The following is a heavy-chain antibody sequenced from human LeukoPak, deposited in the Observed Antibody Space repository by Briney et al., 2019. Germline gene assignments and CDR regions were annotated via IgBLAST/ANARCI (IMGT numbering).Heavy chain of an antibody. D-gene: IGHD1-14*01. J-gene: IGHJ4*02. CDR2: ISYDGSNK. Sequence: GGSLRLSCAASGFTFSGYPIHWVRQAPGKGLEWVAVISYDGSNKYYADSVKGRFTISRDNAKNTLYLQMNSLRAEDAAVYYCARGGPGPTDYFDYWGQGTLVTVSS. V-gene: IGHV3-30-3*01. CDR3: ARGGPGPTDYFDY. CDR1: GFTFSGYP.